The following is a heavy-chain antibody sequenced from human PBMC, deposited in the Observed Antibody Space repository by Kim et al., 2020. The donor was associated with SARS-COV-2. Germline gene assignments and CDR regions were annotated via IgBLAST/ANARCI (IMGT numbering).Heavy chain of an antibody. CDR1: GYTFSTYG. D-gene: IGHD4-17*01. CDR2: ISARAGNT. CDR3: ARGANGDVSFHY. J-gene: IGHJ4*02. V-gene: IGHV1-18*04. Sequence: ASVKVSCKASGYTFSTYGFSWVRQAPGQGLEWLGWISARAGNTKYAQKVQGRVTMTTDTSTNTAYMELCSLRSDDTAMYYCARGANGDVSFHYWGQGTLV.